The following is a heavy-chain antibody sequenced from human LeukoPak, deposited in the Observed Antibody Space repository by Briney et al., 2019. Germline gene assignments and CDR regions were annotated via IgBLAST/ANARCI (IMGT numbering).Heavy chain of an antibody. CDR3: ARGTGTDPGVDY. Sequence: GGSLRLSCAASGFTFSSYWMNWLRQAPGKGLEWVATIKEDGSEKYYVDSVKGRFTISRDNAKNSLYLQMNSLRVEDTAVYYWARGTGTDPGVDYWGQGTLVTVSS. CDR1: GFTFSSYW. CDR2: IKEDGSEK. D-gene: IGHD3-10*01. J-gene: IGHJ4*02. V-gene: IGHV3-7*03.